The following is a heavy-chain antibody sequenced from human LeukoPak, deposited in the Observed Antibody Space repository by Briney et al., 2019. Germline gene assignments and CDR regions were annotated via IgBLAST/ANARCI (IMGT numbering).Heavy chain of an antibody. V-gene: IGHV3-23*01. Sequence: PGGSLRLSCAASGFTFSSYATSWVRQAPGKGLEWVSAISGSGGSTYYADSVKGRFTISRDNSKNTLYLQMNSLRAEDTAVYYCANFDYYDSSGYSDYWGQGTLVTVSS. CDR2: ISGSGGST. J-gene: IGHJ4*02. D-gene: IGHD3-22*01. CDR1: GFTFSSYA. CDR3: ANFDYYDSSGYSDY.